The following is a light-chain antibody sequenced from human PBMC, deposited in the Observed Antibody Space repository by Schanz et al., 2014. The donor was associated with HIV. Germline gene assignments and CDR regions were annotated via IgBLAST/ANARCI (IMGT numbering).Light chain of an antibody. CDR3: QQYNNYPYT. J-gene: IGKJ2*01. Sequence: DIQMTQSPSTLSASVGDRVSITCRSSQSISSELAWYQQKPGSAPKLLIYEASTLETGVPSRFSGSGSGTEFTLTISSLQPDDFATYYCQQYNNYPYTFGQGTKVEI. CDR2: EAS. CDR1: QSISSE. V-gene: IGKV1-5*03.